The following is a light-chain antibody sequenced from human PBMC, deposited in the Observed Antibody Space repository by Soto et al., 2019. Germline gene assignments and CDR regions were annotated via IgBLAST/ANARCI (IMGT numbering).Light chain of an antibody. CDR2: LGS. V-gene: IGKV2-28*01. J-gene: IGKJ1*01. CDR1: QSLLHSNGYTY. Sequence: DVVMTQSPLSLPVTPGEPASISCRSIQSLLHSNGYTYLDWYLQKPGHSPQVLIYLGSNRASGVPDRFTGSGSGTDFTMKISKVEAEDVGVYYCMQALQTPWTFGQGTKLEIK. CDR3: MQALQTPWT.